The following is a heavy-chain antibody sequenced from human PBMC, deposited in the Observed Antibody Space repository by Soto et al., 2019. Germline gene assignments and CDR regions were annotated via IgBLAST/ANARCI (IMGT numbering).Heavy chain of an antibody. D-gene: IGHD1-26*01. J-gene: IGHJ6*02. Sequence: QVQLQASGPGLVKPSDTLSLTCTVSGDSIGTYNWGWIRQPPGKRLVWIGYIYSNGGTSYNPALKSRVTISADTSTKQFSLRLSSVTAADAAVYYCVRQGIGALHGLVDVWGQGTKVTVSS. V-gene: IGHV4-59*08. CDR3: VRQGIGALHGLVDV. CDR2: IYSNGGT. CDR1: GDSIGTYN.